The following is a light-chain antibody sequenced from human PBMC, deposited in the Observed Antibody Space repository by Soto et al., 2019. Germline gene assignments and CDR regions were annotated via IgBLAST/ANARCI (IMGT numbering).Light chain of an antibody. J-gene: IGLJ1*01. V-gene: IGLV1-40*01. CDR3: LSYCSSGTVYV. Sequence: QSVLTQPPSVSGAPGQRVTISCTGSSSNIGAGYDIHWYQQPPGTAPKLLIYGNSNRPAGVPDRFSGAKSGTSASLAITGLQCEGEVEYSCLSYCSSGTVYVVASGTKLAVL. CDR2: GNS. CDR1: SSNIGAGYD.